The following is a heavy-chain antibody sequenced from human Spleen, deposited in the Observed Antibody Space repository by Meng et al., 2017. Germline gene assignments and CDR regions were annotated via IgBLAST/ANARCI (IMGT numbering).Heavy chain of an antibody. CDR3: ARHSDSTGWLYYFDY. V-gene: IGHV3-66*02. CDR1: GFTFSDYY. Sequence: GESLKISCAASGFTFSDYYMSWIRQAPGRGLEWVSIIYIGDSTYYADSVKGRFTISRDNSKNTLYLQMNSLRPEDTAVYYCARHSDSTGWLYYFDYWGQGTLVTVSS. D-gene: IGHD6-19*01. J-gene: IGHJ4*02. CDR2: IYIGDST.